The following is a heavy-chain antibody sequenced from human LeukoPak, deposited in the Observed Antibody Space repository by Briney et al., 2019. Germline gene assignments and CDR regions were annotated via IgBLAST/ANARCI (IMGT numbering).Heavy chain of an antibody. CDR3: ARQLRYFDWSHFDY. Sequence: PSETLSLTCTVSGGSISSSSYYWGWIRQPPGKGLEWIGSIYYSGSTYYNPSLKSRVTISLDTSKNQFSLKLSSVTAADTAVYYCARQLRYFDWSHFDYWGQGTLVTVSS. J-gene: IGHJ4*02. D-gene: IGHD3-9*01. CDR2: IYYSGST. CDR1: GGSISSSSYY. V-gene: IGHV4-39*01.